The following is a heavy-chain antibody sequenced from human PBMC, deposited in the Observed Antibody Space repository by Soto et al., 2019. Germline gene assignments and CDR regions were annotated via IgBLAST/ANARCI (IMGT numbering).Heavy chain of an antibody. D-gene: IGHD2-8*01. J-gene: IGHJ6*02. CDR3: AKTRGAMIYAISVYGMDV. Sequence: EVQLLESGGGFIHPGGSLRLSCAASGFSFSSFAMNWVRQAPGKGLERVSIIRGSADSTFYADSVKGRFTISSDNSKSTLYLQINSLRAEDTAVYYCAKTRGAMIYAISVYGMDVWGQGTTVTVSS. CDR1: GFSFSSFA. CDR2: IRGSADST. V-gene: IGHV3-23*01.